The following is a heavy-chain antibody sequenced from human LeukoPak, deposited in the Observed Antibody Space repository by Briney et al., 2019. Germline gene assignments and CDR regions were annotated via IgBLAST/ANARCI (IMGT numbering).Heavy chain of an antibody. D-gene: IGHD3-3*02. J-gene: IGHJ5*02. Sequence: KPSETLSLTCTDSGGSISSYYWSWIRQPPGKGLEWIGYIYTSGSTNYNPSLKSRVTISVDTSKNQFSLKLSSVTAADTAVYYCARNSFSSWFDPWGQGTLVTVSS. V-gene: IGHV4-4*09. CDR3: ARNSFSSWFDP. CDR1: GGSISSYY. CDR2: IYTSGST.